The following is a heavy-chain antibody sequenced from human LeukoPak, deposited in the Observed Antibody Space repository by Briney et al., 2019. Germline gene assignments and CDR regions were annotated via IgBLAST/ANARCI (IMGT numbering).Heavy chain of an antibody. CDR1: GGSIGSGGYS. D-gene: IGHD5-18*01. CDR3: ASVDTAMVNDY. Sequence: SQTLSLTCAVSGGSIGSGGYSWSWIRQPPGKGLEWIGYICHSGSTYYNPSLKSRVTISVDRSKNQFSLKLSSVTAADTAVYYCASVDTAMVNDYWGQGTLVTVSS. J-gene: IGHJ4*02. CDR2: ICHSGST. V-gene: IGHV4-30-2*01.